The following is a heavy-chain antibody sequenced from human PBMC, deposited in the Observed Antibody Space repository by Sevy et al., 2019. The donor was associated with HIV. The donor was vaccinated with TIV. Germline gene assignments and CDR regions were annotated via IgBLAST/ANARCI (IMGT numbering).Heavy chain of an antibody. CDR1: GGSFSGYY. Sequence: SETLSLTCAVYGGSFSGYYWSWIRQPPGKGLEWIGEINHSGSTNYNPSLKSRVTITVETSKNQFSLKLSSVTAADTAVYYCARGTGDSSGYYYFDYWGQGTLVTVSS. D-gene: IGHD3-22*01. CDR3: ARGTGDSSGYYYFDY. J-gene: IGHJ4*02. V-gene: IGHV4-34*01. CDR2: INHSGST.